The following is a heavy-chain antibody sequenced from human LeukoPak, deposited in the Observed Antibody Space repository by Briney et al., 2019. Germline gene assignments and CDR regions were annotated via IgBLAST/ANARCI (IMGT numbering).Heavy chain of an antibody. V-gene: IGHV3-33*05. J-gene: IGHJ4*02. CDR1: GFTFSKYG. D-gene: IGHD3-3*01. Sequence: GGSLRLSCAASGFTFSKYGIHWVRQAPGEGLERVTFISYDGNFRYYADSVKGRFTISRDNSNNTVYLQMNSLRTEDTAFYYCARDRYDFWSGYPQPVDNWGQGTLVTVSS. CDR3: ARDRYDFWSGYPQPVDN. CDR2: ISYDGNFR.